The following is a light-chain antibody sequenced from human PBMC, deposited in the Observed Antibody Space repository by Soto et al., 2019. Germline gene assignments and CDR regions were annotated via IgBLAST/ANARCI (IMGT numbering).Light chain of an antibody. CDR2: EGS. CDR3: CSYAGSSTLV. Sequence: ALTQPASVSGSPGQSITISCTGTSSDVGSYNLVSWYQQHPGKAPKLMIYEGSKRPSGVSNRFSGSKSGSTASLTISGLQAEDEADYYCCSYAGSSTLVFGTGTKVTVL. V-gene: IGLV2-23*01. J-gene: IGLJ1*01. CDR1: SSDVGSYNL.